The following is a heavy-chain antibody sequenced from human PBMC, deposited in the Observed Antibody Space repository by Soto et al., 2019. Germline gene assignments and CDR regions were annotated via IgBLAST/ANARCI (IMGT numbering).Heavy chain of an antibody. D-gene: IGHD2-21*01. J-gene: IGHJ4*02. CDR3: ARDIASPGGDYFDS. CDR1: GFPSRTII. Sequence: EVQLVESGGGLFKAGGSLRLSFKAPGFPSRTIIWIWVRQAPGKGRGGVSSISTGGAYMFYADSVKGRFTISRDNAQNSLFLQIDSPRAEDTAVYYCARDIASPGGDYFDSWGQGTLVTVSS. V-gene: IGHV3-21*06. CDR2: ISTGGAYM.